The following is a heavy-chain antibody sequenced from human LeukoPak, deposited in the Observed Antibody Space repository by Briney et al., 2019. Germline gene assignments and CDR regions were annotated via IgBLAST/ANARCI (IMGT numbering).Heavy chain of an antibody. D-gene: IGHD1-26*01. CDR3: MTTTGDY. V-gene: IGHV3-7*01. CDR1: GFTFSSNW. J-gene: IGHJ4*02. CDR2: INQDESDK. Sequence: GGSLRLSCAASGFTFSSNWMSWVRQAPGKGLEWVANINQDESDKCYVNSVKGRFTISRDNAKNSLYLQMNSLRVEDTAVYYCMTTTGDYWGQGTLVTVSS.